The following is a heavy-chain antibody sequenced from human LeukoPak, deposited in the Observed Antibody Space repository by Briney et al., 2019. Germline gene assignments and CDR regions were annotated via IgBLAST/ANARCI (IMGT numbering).Heavy chain of an antibody. D-gene: IGHD1-26*01. Sequence: GALRLSCAASGFTFSSYAMSCVRQAPGKGLEWVSAISGSGGSTYYADSVKGRFTISRDNSKNTLYLQMNSLRAEDTAVYYCAKDGSGSYPSCFDYWGQGTLVTVSS. V-gene: IGHV3-23*01. CDR1: GFTFSSYA. CDR2: ISGSGGST. J-gene: IGHJ4*02. CDR3: AKDGSGSYPSCFDY.